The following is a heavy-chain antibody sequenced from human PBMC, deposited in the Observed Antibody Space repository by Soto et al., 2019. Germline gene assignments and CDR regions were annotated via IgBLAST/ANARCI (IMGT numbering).Heavy chain of an antibody. V-gene: IGHV1-3*01. J-gene: IGHJ5*02. D-gene: IGHD2-2*01. CDR3: ARVPRYTSDIVEVPAVMFDDWFVP. Sequence: ASVKVCCKASGYTFNSYAVQWVRQAPEQSLEWIGWIHAGNGDTKYSQKFHGRVTLTRDTSANTAYMDLSSLRSEDTAVYYCARVPRYTSDIVEVPAVMFDDWFVPWGQGTLVTVSS. CDR2: IHAGNGDT. CDR1: GYTFNSYA.